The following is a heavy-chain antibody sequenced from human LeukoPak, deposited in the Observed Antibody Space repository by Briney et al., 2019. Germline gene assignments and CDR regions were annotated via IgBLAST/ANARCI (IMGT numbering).Heavy chain of an antibody. CDR2: ISSSSSHI. J-gene: IGHJ4*02. D-gene: IGHD4-17*01. CDR3: ARDGDSDNIDF. Sequence: GGSLRLSCAASGFSFSSYSMNWVRQAPGKGLEWVSFISSSSSHIYYADSVKGRFTISRDNAKNSLFLQMNSLRAEDTAVYYCARDGDSDNIDFWGQGTLVTVSS. V-gene: IGHV3-21*01. CDR1: GFSFSSYS.